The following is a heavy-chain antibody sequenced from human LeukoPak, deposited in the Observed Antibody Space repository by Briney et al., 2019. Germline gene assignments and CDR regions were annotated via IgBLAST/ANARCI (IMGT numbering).Heavy chain of an antibody. Sequence: SETLSLTCTVSGGSISSGSYYWSWIRQPAGKGLEWIGRIYTSGSTNYNPSLKSRVTISVDTSKNQFSLKLSSVTAANTAVYYCATYGSGNVGYWGQGTLVTVSS. V-gene: IGHV4-61*02. CDR2: IYTSGST. J-gene: IGHJ4*02. D-gene: IGHD3-10*01. CDR1: GGSISSGSYY. CDR3: ATYGSGNVGY.